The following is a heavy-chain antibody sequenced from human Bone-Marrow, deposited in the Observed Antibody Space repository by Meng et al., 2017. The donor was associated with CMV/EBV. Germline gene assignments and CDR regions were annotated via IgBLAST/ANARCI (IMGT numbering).Heavy chain of an antibody. Sequence: GESLKISCAASGFTFSSYSMNWVRQAPGKGLEWVGRIKSKTDGGTTDYAAPVKGRFIISRDDSKNTLYLQMNSLKTEDTAVYYCARDLMSVVVPVAIGHYYGMDVWGQGTTVTVSS. CDR3: ARDLMSVVVPVAIGHYYGMDV. J-gene: IGHJ6*02. V-gene: IGHV3-15*01. CDR1: GFTFSSYS. D-gene: IGHD2-2*01. CDR2: IKSKTDGGTT.